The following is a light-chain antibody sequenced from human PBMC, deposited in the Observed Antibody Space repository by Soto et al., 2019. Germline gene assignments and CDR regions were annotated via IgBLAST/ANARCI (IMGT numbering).Light chain of an antibody. CDR2: GDN. V-gene: IGLV1-40*01. CDR1: SSNIGAGYA. Sequence: QSVLTQPPSVSGAPGQRLTIACTGSSSNIGAGYAVHWHQLLPGRAPKLLVYGDNNRPSGVPDRFSGSESGTSAYLTITGLQAEDEAHYYCQSYDTRLSAVVFGGGTKLTVL. J-gene: IGLJ2*01. CDR3: QSYDTRLSAVV.